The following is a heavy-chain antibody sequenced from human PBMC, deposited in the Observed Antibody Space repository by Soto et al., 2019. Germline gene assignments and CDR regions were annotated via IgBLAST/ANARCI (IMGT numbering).Heavy chain of an antibody. CDR1: GYSFTSYW. J-gene: IGHJ5*02. V-gene: IGHV5-51*01. D-gene: IGHD4-17*01. CDR3: ARLRTVTDPTNWFDP. CDR2: IYPGDSDT. Sequence: LKISCKGSGYSFTSYWIGWVRQMPGKGLEWMGIIYPGDSDTRYSPSFQGQVTISADKSISTAYLQWSSLKASDTAMYYCARLRTVTDPTNWFDPWGQGTLVTVSS.